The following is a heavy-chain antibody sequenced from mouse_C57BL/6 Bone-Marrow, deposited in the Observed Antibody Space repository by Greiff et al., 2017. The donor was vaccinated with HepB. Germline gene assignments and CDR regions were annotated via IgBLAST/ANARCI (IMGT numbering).Heavy chain of an antibody. J-gene: IGHJ2*01. CDR2: IDPETGGT. D-gene: IGHD1-1*01. CDR1: GYTFTDYE. CDR3: TRYMNYYGSSLYYFDY. V-gene: IGHV1-15*01. Sequence: QVQLKESGAELVRPGASVTLSCKASGYTFTDYEMHRVKQTPVHGLEWIGAIDPETGGTAYNQKFKGKAILTADKSSSTAYMELRSLTSEDSAVYYCTRYMNYYGSSLYYFDYWGQGTTLTVSS.